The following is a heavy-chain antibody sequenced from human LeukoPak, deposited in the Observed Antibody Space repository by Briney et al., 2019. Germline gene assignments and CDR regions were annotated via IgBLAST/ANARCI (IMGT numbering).Heavy chain of an antibody. CDR3: TRDNDLGPDY. CDR1: GYTFTGNY. Sequence: ASVKVSCKTSGYTFTGNYMHWVRQAPGQGLEWMGRIYPENGATNYAQKFQGRVTITRDTSISTVYVELGGLRSDDTAVYFCTRDNDLGPDYWGQGTLVTVSS. D-gene: IGHD2-21*02. J-gene: IGHJ4*02. V-gene: IGHV1-2*06. CDR2: IYPENGAT.